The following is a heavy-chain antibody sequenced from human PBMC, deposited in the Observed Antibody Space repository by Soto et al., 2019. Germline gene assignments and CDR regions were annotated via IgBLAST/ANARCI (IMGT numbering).Heavy chain of an antibody. J-gene: IGHJ4*02. CDR3: AKDWEFDWPNYYFDY. D-gene: IGHD3-9*01. CDR1: GFTFSSYA. CDR2: ISGDGSST. V-gene: IGHV3-23*01. Sequence: EVQLLESGGGWLRPGGSLRLPCAASGFTFSSYAWSWAAQAPGKGLEGVSAISGDGSSTYFADSGKGRFTISRDNSKNTLYLQMNSLRAEDTAVYYCAKDWEFDWPNYYFDYWGQGTLVTVSS.